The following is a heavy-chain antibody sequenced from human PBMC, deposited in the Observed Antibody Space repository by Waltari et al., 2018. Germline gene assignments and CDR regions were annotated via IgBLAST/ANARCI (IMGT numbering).Heavy chain of an antibody. J-gene: IGHJ3*02. CDR1: GFSFDDYA. CDR3: AKFSIGWHLGGAFDI. Sequence: EVQLVESGGGLVQPGRSLRLSCAASGFSFDDYAMHWVRQAPGKGLEWVSGISWNSGRIGYAESVKDRFTISRDNAKNSLYLQMNSRRAEDTALYYCAKFSIGWHLGGAFDIWGQGTMVTVSS. CDR2: ISWNSGRI. D-gene: IGHD6-19*01. V-gene: IGHV3-9*01.